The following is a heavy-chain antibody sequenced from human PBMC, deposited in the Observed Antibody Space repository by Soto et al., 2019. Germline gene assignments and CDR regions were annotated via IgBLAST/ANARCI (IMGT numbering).Heavy chain of an antibody. D-gene: IGHD1-26*01. V-gene: IGHV3-21*01. J-gene: IGHJ6*02. CDR3: ARADEAVGYYYYGMDV. Sequence: GGSLRLSCAASGFTFSSYSMNWVRQAPGKGLEWVSSISSSSSYIYYADSVKGRFTISRDNAKNSLYLQMNSLRAEDTAVYYCARADEAVGYYYYGMDVWGQGTTVTVSS. CDR1: GFTFSSYS. CDR2: ISSSSSYI.